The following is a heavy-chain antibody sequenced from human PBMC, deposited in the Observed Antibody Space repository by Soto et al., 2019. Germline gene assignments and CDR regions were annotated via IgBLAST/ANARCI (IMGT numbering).Heavy chain of an antibody. D-gene: IGHD2-2*01. Sequence: EVQLVESGGGLVQPGGSLRLSCAASGFTFSSYAMHWVRQAPGKGLEYVSAISSNGGSTYYANSVKGRFTISRDNSKNTLYLQMGGLRAEDMDVYYCAREGYCSSTSCYSFDYWGQGTLVTVSS. CDR2: ISSNGGST. J-gene: IGHJ4*02. V-gene: IGHV3-64*01. CDR1: GFTFSSYA. CDR3: AREGYCSSTSCYSFDY.